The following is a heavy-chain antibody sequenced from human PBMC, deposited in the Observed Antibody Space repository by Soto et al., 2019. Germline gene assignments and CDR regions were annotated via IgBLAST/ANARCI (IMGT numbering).Heavy chain of an antibody. J-gene: IGHJ4*02. CDR3: VRDGSSAPGLAVDFTGY. CDR1: GGSFSDYY. V-gene: IGHV4-34*01. CDR2: INHSGST. Sequence: PSETLSLTCAVYGGSFSDYYWTWIRQPPGKGLEWIGEINHSGSTNYNPSLKSRITISVDTSKNQFSLKVNSVTAADTAVYYCVRDGSSAPGLAVDFTGYWGQGTLLTVSS. D-gene: IGHD6-19*01.